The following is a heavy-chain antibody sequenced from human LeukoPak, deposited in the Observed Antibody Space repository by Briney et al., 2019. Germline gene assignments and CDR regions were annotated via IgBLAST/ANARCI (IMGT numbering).Heavy chain of an antibody. Sequence: ASVKVSCKASGGTFSSYAISWVRQAPGQGLEWMGIINPSGGSTSYAQKFQGRVTMTRDTSTSTVYMELSSLRSEDTAVYYCARGGGGDAFDIWGQGTMVTVSS. V-gene: IGHV1-46*01. D-gene: IGHD3-10*01. CDR3: ARGGGGDAFDI. CDR2: INPSGGST. J-gene: IGHJ3*02. CDR1: GGTFSSYA.